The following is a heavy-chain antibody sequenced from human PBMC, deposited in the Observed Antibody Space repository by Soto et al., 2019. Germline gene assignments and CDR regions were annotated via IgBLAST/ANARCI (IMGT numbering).Heavy chain of an antibody. D-gene: IGHD2-2*01. V-gene: IGHV3-30-3*01. CDR2: ISYDGSHK. Sequence: GGSLRLSCTASGFTFSSYAIHWVRQAPGKGLEWVAVISYDGSHKYYADAVKGRFTISRDNSKNTLYLQMNSLRAEDTALYYCAKDLAWASTTSYALAFDYWGQGTLVTVS. CDR1: GFTFSSYA. J-gene: IGHJ4*02. CDR3: AKDLAWASTTSYALAFDY.